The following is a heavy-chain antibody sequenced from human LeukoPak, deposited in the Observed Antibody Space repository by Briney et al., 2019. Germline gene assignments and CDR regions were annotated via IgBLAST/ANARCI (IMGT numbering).Heavy chain of an antibody. CDR2: IIPIFGTA. CDR1: GGTISSYA. D-gene: IGHD4-23*01. V-gene: IGHV1-69*13. J-gene: IGHJ5*02. Sequence: ASVKVSCKASGGTISSYAISWVRQAPGQGLEWMGGIIPIFGTANYAQKFQGRVTITADESTSTAYMELSSLRSEDTAVYYCARDLRKNYGGDGWFDPWGQGTLVTVSS. CDR3: ARDLRKNYGGDGWFDP.